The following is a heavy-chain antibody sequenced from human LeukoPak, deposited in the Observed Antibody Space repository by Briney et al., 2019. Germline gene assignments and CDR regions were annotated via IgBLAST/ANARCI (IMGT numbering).Heavy chain of an antibody. V-gene: IGHV3-23*01. CDR1: GFTFSTYA. D-gene: IGHD2-2*01. Sequence: GGSLRLSCAASGFTFSTYAMSWVRQAPGKGLEWVSVISVSGGSTYYADSVKGRFTISRDNSKNTLYLQTNSLRAEDTAVYYCAKSPGGVVSTSFDDWGQGTLVTVSS. CDR3: AKSPGGVVSTSFDD. CDR2: ISVSGGST. J-gene: IGHJ4*02.